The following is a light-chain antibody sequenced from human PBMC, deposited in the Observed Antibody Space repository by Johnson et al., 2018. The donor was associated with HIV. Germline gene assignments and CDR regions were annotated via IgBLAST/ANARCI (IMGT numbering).Light chain of an antibody. J-gene: IGLJ1*01. V-gene: IGLV1-51*02. CDR2: ENN. CDR1: SSNIGNNY. Sequence: QSMLTQPPSVSAAPGQKVTISCSGSSSNIGNNYVSWYQQLPGTAPKLLIYENNKRPSGIPDRFSGSKSGTSATLGITGLQTGEEADYYCGTGDGGRSAYVFGTGTKVTVL. CDR3: GTGDGGRSAYV.